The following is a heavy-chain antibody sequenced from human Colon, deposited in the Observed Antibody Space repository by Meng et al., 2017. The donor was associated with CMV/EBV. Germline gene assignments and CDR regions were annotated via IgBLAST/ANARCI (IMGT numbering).Heavy chain of an antibody. J-gene: IGHJ5*01. CDR3: VKDRTPDGLFEFDF. Sequence: GESLKISCSASGFTFSSYSINWVRQAPGEGLEWVSIIYGSGSPKVYAASVQGRFTISRDNSRNIVFLQMNNLRADDSGIYYCVKDRTPDGLFEFDFWGQGTPVTVSS. D-gene: IGHD1-14*01. CDR2: IYGSGSPK. V-gene: IGHV3-23*03. CDR1: GFTFSSYS.